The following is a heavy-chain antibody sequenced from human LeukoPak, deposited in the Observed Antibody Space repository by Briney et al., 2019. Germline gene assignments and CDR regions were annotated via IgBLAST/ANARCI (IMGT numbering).Heavy chain of an antibody. CDR1: GFTFSDYY. CDR2: ISSSGNTI. CDR3: ARGPAASPNDNWFDP. D-gene: IGHD2-2*01. Sequence: GGSLRLSCAASGFTFSDYYMSWIRQAPGKGLEWVSYISSSGNTIYYADSVKGRFTISRDNAKNSLYLQMNSLRAEDTAVYYCARGPAASPNDNWFDPWGQGTLVTVSS. V-gene: IGHV3-11*04. J-gene: IGHJ5*02.